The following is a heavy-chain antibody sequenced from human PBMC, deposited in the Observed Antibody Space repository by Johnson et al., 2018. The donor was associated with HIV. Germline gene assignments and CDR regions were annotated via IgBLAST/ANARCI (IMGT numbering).Heavy chain of an antibody. Sequence: VQLVESGGGLVQRGGSLRLSCAASGFTVSSNYMSWVRQAPGKGLAWVSVFYSGGSTYSADSVKVRFTISRDDSKNTLYLQMNSLKTEDTAVYYCTTDSGWVPLEAYDIWGQGTMVTVSS. CDR2: FYSGGST. D-gene: IGHD6-19*01. CDR3: TTDSGWVPLEAYDI. V-gene: IGHV3-66*01. CDR1: GFTVSSNY. J-gene: IGHJ3*02.